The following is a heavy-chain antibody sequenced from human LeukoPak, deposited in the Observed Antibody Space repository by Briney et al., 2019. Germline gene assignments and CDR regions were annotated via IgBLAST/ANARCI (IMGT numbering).Heavy chain of an antibody. CDR3: TTLYYYDTTGYYWRGFDY. CDR2: IYHSGNT. Sequence: SETLSLTCTVSGGSITSSTSYWGWVRQPPGKGLEWIGEIYHSGNTNYNPSLKSRVTITVDTSKNQFSLELNSVTAADTALYFCTTLYYYDTTGYYWRGFDYWGQGALVTVSS. CDR1: GGSITSSTSY. D-gene: IGHD3-22*01. J-gene: IGHJ4*02. V-gene: IGHV4-39*07.